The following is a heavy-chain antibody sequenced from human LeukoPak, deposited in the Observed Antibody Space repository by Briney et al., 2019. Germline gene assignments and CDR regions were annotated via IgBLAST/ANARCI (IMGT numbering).Heavy chain of an antibody. CDR2: INHSGST. CDR1: GGSISSGGYY. D-gene: IGHD2-15*01. J-gene: IGHJ4*02. Sequence: PSQTLSLTCTVSGGSISSGGYYWSWIRQPPGKGLEWIGEINHSGSTNYNPSLKSRTTISGDTSKNQFSLKLRSVTAADTAVYYCARGRVVAETIDYWGQGTLVTVSS. V-gene: IGHV4-31*03. CDR3: ARGRVVAETIDY.